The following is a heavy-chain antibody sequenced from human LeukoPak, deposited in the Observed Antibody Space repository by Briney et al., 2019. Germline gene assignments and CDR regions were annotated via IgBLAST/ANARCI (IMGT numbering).Heavy chain of an antibody. J-gene: IGHJ4*02. CDR2: INHSGST. V-gene: IGHV4-34*01. CDR3: ARGGSSIAARPRAGGVYY. D-gene: IGHD6-6*01. Sequence: SETLSLTCAVCVGSFSGYYWSWIRQPPGKGLEWIGEINHSGSTNYNPSLKSRVTISVDTSKNQFSLKLSSVTAADTAVYYCARGGSSIAARPRAGGVYYWGQGTLVTVSS. CDR1: VGSFSGYY.